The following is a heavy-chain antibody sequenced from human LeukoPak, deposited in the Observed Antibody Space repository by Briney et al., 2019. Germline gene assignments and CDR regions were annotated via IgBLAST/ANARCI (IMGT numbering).Heavy chain of an antibody. CDR2: IIPIFGTA. CDR1: GGTFSRYA. Sequence: SVKVSCKASGGTFSRYAISWVRQAPGQGLEWMGGIIPIFGTANYAQKFQGRVTITADESTSTAYMELCSLRSEDTAVYYCARGAVVRREYYYYMDVWGKGTTVTVSS. V-gene: IGHV1-69*13. D-gene: IGHD1-26*01. J-gene: IGHJ6*03. CDR3: ARGAVVRREYYYYMDV.